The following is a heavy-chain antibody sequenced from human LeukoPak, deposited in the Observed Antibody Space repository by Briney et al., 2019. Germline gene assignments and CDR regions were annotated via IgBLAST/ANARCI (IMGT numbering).Heavy chain of an antibody. CDR1: GGSISSYY. CDR2: IHYSGST. Sequence: PSETLSLTCTVSGGSISSYYWSWIRQPPGKGLEWIGYIHYSGSTSYNPSLKSRVTISVHTSKNQFSLKLSSVAAADTAVYYCARHRRYFVGFDPWGQGTLVTVSS. CDR3: ARHRRYFVGFDP. D-gene: IGHD3-9*01. V-gene: IGHV4-59*08. J-gene: IGHJ5*02.